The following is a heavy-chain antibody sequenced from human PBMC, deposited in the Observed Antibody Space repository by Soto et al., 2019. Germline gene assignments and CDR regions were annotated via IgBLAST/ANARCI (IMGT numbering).Heavy chain of an antibody. V-gene: IGHV3-53*01. Sequence: PGGSLRLSCAASGFTVKNYQMNWVRQAPGKGLEWVSVIYSGGVTYYPDSVKGRFTTIRDTSKNTVYLQMNSLRADDTAMYYCARDPSTTGYYGLDVWGQGTTLTVSS. J-gene: IGHJ6*02. CDR1: GFTVKNYQ. CDR2: IYSGGVT. CDR3: ARDPSTTGYYGLDV.